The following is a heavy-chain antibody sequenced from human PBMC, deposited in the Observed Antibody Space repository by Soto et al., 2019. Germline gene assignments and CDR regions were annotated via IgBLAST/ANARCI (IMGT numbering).Heavy chain of an antibody. D-gene: IGHD2-2*02. CDR1: GFTFSSYA. CDR3: AKGPRLVPAAIPLDY. V-gene: IGHV3-23*01. Sequence: GESLKISCAASGFTFSSYAMSWVRQAPGKGLEWVSAISGSGGSTYYADSVKGRFTISRDNSKNTLYLQMNSLRAEDTAVYYCAKGPRLVPAAIPLDYWGQGTLVTVSS. J-gene: IGHJ4*02. CDR2: ISGSGGST.